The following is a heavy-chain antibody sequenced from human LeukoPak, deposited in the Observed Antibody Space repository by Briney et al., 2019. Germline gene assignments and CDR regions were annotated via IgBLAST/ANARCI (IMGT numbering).Heavy chain of an antibody. V-gene: IGHV1-46*01. Sequence: ASVKVSCKAFGYTFTSYYMHWVRQAPGQGLEWMGIINPSGGSTSYAQKFQGRVTMTRDTSISTAYMELSRLRSDDTAVYYCARGFIVVVVADYFDYWGQGTLVTVSS. J-gene: IGHJ4*02. D-gene: IGHD2-15*01. CDR1: GYTFTSYY. CDR2: INPSGGST. CDR3: ARGFIVVVVADYFDY.